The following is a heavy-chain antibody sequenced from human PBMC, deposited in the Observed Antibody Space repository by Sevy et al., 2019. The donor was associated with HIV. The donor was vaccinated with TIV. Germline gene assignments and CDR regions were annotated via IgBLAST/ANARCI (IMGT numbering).Heavy chain of an antibody. CDR2: VYNGGTT. Sequence: SETLSLTCTVSGASXXSSHYWGWIRQPPGKGLEWIASVYNGGTTYYNPSLKTRVTISVDTSKNQFSLKLASLTAADTAVYYCARLPXWLXPXXXXWGXXTLVTVSS. CDR3: ARLPXWLXPXXXX. J-gene: IGHJ4*01. D-gene: IGHD6-19*01. V-gene: IGHV4-39*01. CDR1: GASXXSSHY.